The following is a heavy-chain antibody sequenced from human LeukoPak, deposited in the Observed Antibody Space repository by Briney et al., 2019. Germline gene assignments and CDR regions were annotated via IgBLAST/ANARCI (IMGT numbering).Heavy chain of an antibody. J-gene: IGHJ6*02. CDR3: AREWYCSGGSCQLNGMDV. V-gene: IGHV4-34*01. CDR1: GGSFSAYY. Sequence: SETLSLTCAVYGGSFSAYYWTWIRQPPGKGQEWIGQINHSGSTNYNPSLKSRVTISVDTSKNQFSLKLSSVTAADTAVYYCAREWYCSGGSCQLNGMDVWGQGTTVTVSS. CDR2: INHSGST. D-gene: IGHD2-15*01.